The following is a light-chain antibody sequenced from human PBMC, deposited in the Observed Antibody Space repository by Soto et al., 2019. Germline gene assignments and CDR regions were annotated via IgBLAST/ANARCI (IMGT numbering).Light chain of an antibody. CDR2: GAS. Sequence: EIVLTQSPGTLSLSPGGRATLSCRASQSISSSYLAWYQHNPGQAPWLLISGASSRATGIQDRFSGSGSGTDFTFTISRLEPEDFAVYYCQQYGSSLTWTLGQGTKVDIK. CDR1: QSISSSY. J-gene: IGKJ1*01. V-gene: IGKV3-20*01. CDR3: QQYGSSLTWT.